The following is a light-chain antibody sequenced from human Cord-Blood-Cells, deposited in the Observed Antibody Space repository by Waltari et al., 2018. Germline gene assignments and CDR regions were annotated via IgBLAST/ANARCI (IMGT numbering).Light chain of an antibody. V-gene: IGKV1-39*01. CDR3: QQSYSTPYT. J-gene: IGKJ2*01. CDR2: AAS. Sequence: DIQMSQSPSSLSASVGDRVTITCRASQSISSHLNWYQQKPGKAPKLLIYAASSLQSGVPSRFSGSGSGTDFTLTISSLQPEDFATYYGQQSYSTPYTFGQGTKLEIK. CDR1: QSISSH.